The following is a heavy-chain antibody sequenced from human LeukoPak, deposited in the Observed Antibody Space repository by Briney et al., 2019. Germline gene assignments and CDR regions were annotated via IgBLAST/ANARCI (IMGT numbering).Heavy chain of an antibody. Sequence: GGSLRLSCAASGFTFSHYAMSWVRQAPGKGLEWVSAISGNGGSTYYADSAKGRFTISRDNSKNTLYLQMNGLRAEDTAVYYCAKRGVDTTMVVWGNYYYFDYWGQGTLVTVSS. CDR1: GFTFSHYA. D-gene: IGHD5-18*01. CDR3: AKRGVDTTMVVWGNYYYFDY. J-gene: IGHJ4*02. V-gene: IGHV3-23*01. CDR2: ISGNGGST.